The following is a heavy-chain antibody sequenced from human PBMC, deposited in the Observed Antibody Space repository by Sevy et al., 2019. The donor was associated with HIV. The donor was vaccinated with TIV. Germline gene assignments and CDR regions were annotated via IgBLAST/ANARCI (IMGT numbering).Heavy chain of an antibody. Sequence: GGSLRLSCTTSGFTFGDYAMNWVRQAPGKGLEWVAFLKSKADGGTVDHAPLVKGRFTISRDDSKSIAYLQMNDLTTEDTGVYYCTRWKGLQSIFDYWGQGALVTVSS. D-gene: IGHD1-1*01. CDR2: LKSKADGGTV. CDR1: GFTFGDYA. CDR3: TRWKGLQSIFDY. J-gene: IGHJ4*02. V-gene: IGHV3-49*04.